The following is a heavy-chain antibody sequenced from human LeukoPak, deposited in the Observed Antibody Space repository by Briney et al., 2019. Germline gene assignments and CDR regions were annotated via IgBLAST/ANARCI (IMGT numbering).Heavy chain of an antibody. D-gene: IGHD2-2*01. CDR1: GFTFSSYS. J-gene: IGHJ4*02. CDR2: ISSSSSYI. V-gene: IGHV3-21*01. CDR3: ARTHLRYCSSTSCFHFDY. Sequence: PGGSLRLSCAASGFTFSSYSMNWVRQAPGKGLEWVSSISSSSSYIYYADSLKGRFTISRDNAKNSLYLQMHSLRAEDTAVYYCARTHLRYCSSTSCFHFDYWGQGTLVTVSS.